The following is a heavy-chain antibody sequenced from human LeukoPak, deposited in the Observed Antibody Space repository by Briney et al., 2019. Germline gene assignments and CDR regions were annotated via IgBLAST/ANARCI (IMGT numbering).Heavy chain of an antibody. Sequence: ASVKVSCKASGGTFSSYAISWVRQAPGQGLEWMGWINPNSGGTNYAQKFQGRVTMTRDTSISTAYMELSRLRSDDTAVYYCARSVLSAKNWFDPWGQGTLVTVSS. CDR2: INPNSGGT. CDR1: GGTFSSYA. V-gene: IGHV1-2*02. CDR3: ARSVLSAKNWFDP. J-gene: IGHJ5*02. D-gene: IGHD6-25*01.